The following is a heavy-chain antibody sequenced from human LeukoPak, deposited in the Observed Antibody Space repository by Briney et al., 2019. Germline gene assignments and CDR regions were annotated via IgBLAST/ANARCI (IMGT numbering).Heavy chain of an antibody. D-gene: IGHD2-8*01. CDR2: IIPILGIA. Sequence: ASVKVSCKASGGTFSSYAISWMRKPPAPGLEWMGRIIPILGIANYAQKFQGRVTITADKSTSTAYMELSSLRSEDTAVYYCASSPSPMVYDSYYYGMDVWGQGTTVTVSS. J-gene: IGHJ6*02. CDR1: GGTFSSYA. V-gene: IGHV1-69*04. CDR3: ASSPSPMVYDSYYYGMDV.